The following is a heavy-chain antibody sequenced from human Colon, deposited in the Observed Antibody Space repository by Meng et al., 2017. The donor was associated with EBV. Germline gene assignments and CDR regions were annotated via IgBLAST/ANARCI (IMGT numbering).Heavy chain of an antibody. J-gene: IGHJ4*02. D-gene: IGHD2-21*02. V-gene: IGHV7-4-1*02. CDR3: VRDVPDGDISLFDS. Sequence: QVQLVQSGSELKKPGASVKVSCKASGYSLRSYAVNWLRQAPGRGLEWMGWINPSTAHPTYAQDFTGRFVFSLDISVNTAYLQINSLKAEDTAIYYCVRDVPDGDISLFDSWGQGTLVTAPQ. CDR1: GYSLRSYA. CDR2: INPSTAHP.